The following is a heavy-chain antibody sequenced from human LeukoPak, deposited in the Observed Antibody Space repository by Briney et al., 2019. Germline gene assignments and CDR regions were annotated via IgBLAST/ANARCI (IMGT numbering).Heavy chain of an antibody. Sequence: PSETLSLTCTVSGGSISSYYWSWIRQPPGKGLEWIGYIYYSGSTNYNPSLKGRVTISVDTSKNQFSLKLSSVTAADTAVYYCARAGVIVGPSFDLWGRGTLVTVSS. CDR3: ARAGVIVGPSFDL. D-gene: IGHD3-22*01. CDR1: GGSISSYY. V-gene: IGHV4-59*01. CDR2: IYYSGST. J-gene: IGHJ2*01.